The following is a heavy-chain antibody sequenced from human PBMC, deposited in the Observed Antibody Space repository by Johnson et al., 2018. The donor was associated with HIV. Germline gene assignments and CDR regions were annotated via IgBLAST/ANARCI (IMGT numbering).Heavy chain of an antibody. CDR3: ARADTAMVRGAFDI. CDR2: IKQEGSEK. D-gene: IGHD5-18*01. J-gene: IGHJ3*02. V-gene: IGHV3-7*05. CDR1: GFTFSSYW. Sequence: VQLVESGGGVVQPGRSLRLSCAASGFTFSSYWMSWVRQAPGKGLEWVANIKQEGSEKYYVDSVKGRFTISRDNATNSLFLQMNIVRAEDTALYYCARADTAMVRGAFDIWGQGTMVTVSS.